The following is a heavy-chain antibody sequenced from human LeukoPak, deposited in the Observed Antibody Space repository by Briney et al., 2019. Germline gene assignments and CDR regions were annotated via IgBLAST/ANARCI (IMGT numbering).Heavy chain of an antibody. V-gene: IGHV1-2*02. CDR2: INPNTGGT. D-gene: IGHD3-22*01. CDR3: AREGSDSSGYQDS. CDR1: GYTFTCYY. Sequence: ASVKVSCKASGYTFTCYYMHWVRQAPGQGLEWMGWINPNTGGTNYAQKFQGRVTMTRDTSINTAYMELSRLRSDDTAMYYCAREGSDSSGYQDSWGQGTLVTVSS. J-gene: IGHJ4*02.